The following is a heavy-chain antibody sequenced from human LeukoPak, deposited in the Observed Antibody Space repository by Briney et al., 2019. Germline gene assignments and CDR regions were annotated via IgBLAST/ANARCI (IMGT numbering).Heavy chain of an antibody. CDR1: GYTFTSYY. CDR3: ARSDYGDSRGYFDY. Sequence: GASVKVSCKASGYTFTSYYMHWVRQASGQGLEWMGIINPSGGSTSYAQKFRGRVTMTRDTSTSTVYVELSSLRSEDTAVYFCARSDYGDSRGYFDYWGQGTLVTVSS. D-gene: IGHD4-17*01. V-gene: IGHV1-46*01. CDR2: INPSGGST. J-gene: IGHJ4*02.